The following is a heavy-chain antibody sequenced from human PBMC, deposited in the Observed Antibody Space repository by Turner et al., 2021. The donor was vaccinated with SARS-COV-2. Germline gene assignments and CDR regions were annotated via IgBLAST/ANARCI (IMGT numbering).Heavy chain of an antibody. D-gene: IGHD1-26*01. CDR1: GFTFSSYA. Sequence: QVQLVEYGGGVVQPGRSLRLSCAASGFTFSSYAMHWVRQAPGKGLEWVAVISYDGSNKYYADSVKGRFTISRDNSKNTLYLQMNSLRAEDTAVYYCARGFSGNYYYFDYWGQGTLLTVSS. V-gene: IGHV3-30-3*01. CDR3: ARGFSGNYYYFDY. CDR2: ISYDGSNK. J-gene: IGHJ4*02.